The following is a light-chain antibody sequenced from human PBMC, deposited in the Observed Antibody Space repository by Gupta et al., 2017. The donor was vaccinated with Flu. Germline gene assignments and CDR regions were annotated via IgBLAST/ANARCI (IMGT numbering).Light chain of an antibody. J-gene: IGKJ4*01. CDR1: QGIGNS. Sequence: DIQMTQSPSSLSASVGDRVTITCRASQGIGNSLAWYQQKPGKAPNLLIYPTSTLQSGVPSRFSGSGSGTDFTLTISSLQPEDVATYYCQKDSSAHLFGGGTKVEIK. CDR2: PTS. CDR3: QKDSSAHL. V-gene: IGKV1-27*01.